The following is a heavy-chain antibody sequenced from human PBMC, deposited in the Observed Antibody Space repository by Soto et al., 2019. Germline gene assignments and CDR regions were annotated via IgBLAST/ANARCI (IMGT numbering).Heavy chain of an antibody. D-gene: IGHD3-22*01. Sequence: QVQLVQSGAEVKKPGASVKVSCKASGYTFTSYAMHWVRQAPGQRLEWMGWINVDSGNTKYSQKFQGRVTIARDTSASTAYMELSSLRSEDTAVYYCARYYYASSDWDAFDIWGQGTMVTVSS. CDR2: INVDSGNT. V-gene: IGHV1-3*01. CDR1: GYTFTSYA. J-gene: IGHJ3*02. CDR3: ARYYYASSDWDAFDI.